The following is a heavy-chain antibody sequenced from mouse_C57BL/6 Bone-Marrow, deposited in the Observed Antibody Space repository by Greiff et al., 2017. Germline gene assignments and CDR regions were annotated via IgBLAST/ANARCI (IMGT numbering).Heavy chain of an antibody. Sequence: EVQRVESGGGLVQPGGSLSLSCAASGFTFTDYYMSWVRQPPGKALEWLGFIRNKANGYTREYSASVKGRFTISRDNSQSSLYLQMNAQRAEASATYYYARSMFTTGEWFAYWGQGTLVTVSA. CDR2: IRNKANGYTR. CDR3: ARSMFTTGEWFAY. CDR1: GFTFTDYY. V-gene: IGHV7-3*01. J-gene: IGHJ3*01. D-gene: IGHD2-12*01.